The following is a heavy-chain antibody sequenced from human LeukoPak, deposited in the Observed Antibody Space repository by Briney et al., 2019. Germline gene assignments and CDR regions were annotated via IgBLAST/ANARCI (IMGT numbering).Heavy chain of an antibody. CDR2: INHTGST. CDR3: AREARITAPGSRSRGSYMDV. D-gene: IGHD3-10*01. CDR1: GGSFSGSF. V-gene: IGHV4-34*01. J-gene: IGHJ6*03. Sequence: SETLSLTCAVYGGSFSGSFWSWIRQSPGKGIEWIGEINHTGSTNYNPSLKSRVTISVDTSKNQFSLRLSSVTAADTALYYCAREARITAPGSRSRGSYMDVWGKGTTVTVSS.